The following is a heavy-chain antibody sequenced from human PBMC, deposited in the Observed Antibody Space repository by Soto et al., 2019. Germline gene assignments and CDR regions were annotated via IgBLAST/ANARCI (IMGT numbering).Heavy chain of an antibody. J-gene: IGHJ3*01. Sequence: QVQLQESGPGLVKPSQTLSLTCTVSGGSISSSDYYWTWIRQSPGRGLEWIWYIYYPGSTYYNPSLTSRLTIAVDTSKSQFSLKLNSMTAADTAVYYCARAPQRGTNSRCAFNWWGQGTMVTVSS. CDR1: GGSISSSDYY. V-gene: IGHV4-30-4*01. CDR2: IYYPGST. D-gene: IGHD2-8*01. CDR3: ARAPQRGTNSRCAFNW.